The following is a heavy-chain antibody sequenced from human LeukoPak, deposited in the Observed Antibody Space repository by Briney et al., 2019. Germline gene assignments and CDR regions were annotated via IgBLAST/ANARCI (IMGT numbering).Heavy chain of an antibody. CDR2: VWSDGSNQ. Sequence: GGSLRLSCAASGFTFSRYGMHWVRQAPGKGLEWVAVVWSDGSNQSYVDSVKGRFTISRDNSKKTLSLQMNSLRADDTAIYYCAKSGAMDVWGKGTTVTVSS. D-gene: IGHD3-10*01. V-gene: IGHV3-33*03. CDR3: AKSGAMDV. CDR1: GFTFSRYG. J-gene: IGHJ6*03.